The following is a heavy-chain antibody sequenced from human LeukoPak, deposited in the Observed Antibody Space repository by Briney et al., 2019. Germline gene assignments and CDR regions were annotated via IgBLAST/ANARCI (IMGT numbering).Heavy chain of an antibody. J-gene: IGHJ3*02. CDR3: ARHNGPYYCSSTSCYRSGAFDI. D-gene: IGHD2-2*02. CDR2: INHSGST. CDR1: GGSFSGYY. V-gene: IGHV4-34*01. Sequence: PSETLSLTCALYGGSFSGYYWSWIRQTPGKGLEWIGEINHSGSTNYNPSLKSRVTISVDTSKNQFSLKLSSVTAADTAVYYCARHNGPYYCSSTSCYRSGAFDIWGQGTMVTVSS.